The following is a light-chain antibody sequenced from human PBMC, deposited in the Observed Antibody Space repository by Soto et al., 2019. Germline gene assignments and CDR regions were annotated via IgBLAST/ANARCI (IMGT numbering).Light chain of an antibody. V-gene: IGKV3D-15*01. CDR3: QQYNNWPRHT. CDR2: GAS. J-gene: IGKJ2*01. Sequence: EIVMTQSPATLSVSPGERATLSCRASQSVSSNLAWYQQKPGQASRLLIYGASTRATGIPARFSGSGSGTEFTLTISSLQSEDFAVYYCQQYNNWPRHTFGQGTKLEIK. CDR1: QSVSSN.